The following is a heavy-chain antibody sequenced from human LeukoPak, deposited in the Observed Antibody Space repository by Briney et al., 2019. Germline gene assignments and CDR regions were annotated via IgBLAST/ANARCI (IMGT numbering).Heavy chain of an antibody. V-gene: IGHV4-39*01. J-gene: IGHJ4*02. CDR2: IYYSEST. CDR1: GGSIGSSSYY. CDR3: ARHSGSYRNPFDY. D-gene: IGHD1-26*01. Sequence: SETLSLTCTVSGGSIGSSSYYWGWIRQPPGKGLEWIGSIYYSESTYYNPSLKSRVTISVDTSKNQFSLKLSSVTAADTAVYYCARHSGSYRNPFDYWGQGTLVTVSS.